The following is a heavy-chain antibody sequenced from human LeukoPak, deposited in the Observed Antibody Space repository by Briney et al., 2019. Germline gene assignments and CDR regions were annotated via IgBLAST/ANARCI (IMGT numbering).Heavy chain of an antibody. Sequence: PSETLSLTCAVYGGSFSGYYWSWIRQPPGKGLEWIGEINHSGSTNYNPSLKSRVTISVDTSKNQFSLKLSSVTAADTAVYYCARDINIAAAGTFDYWGQGTLVTVSS. V-gene: IGHV4-34*01. CDR3: ARDINIAAAGTFDY. CDR2: INHSGST. CDR1: GGSFSGYY. J-gene: IGHJ4*02. D-gene: IGHD6-13*01.